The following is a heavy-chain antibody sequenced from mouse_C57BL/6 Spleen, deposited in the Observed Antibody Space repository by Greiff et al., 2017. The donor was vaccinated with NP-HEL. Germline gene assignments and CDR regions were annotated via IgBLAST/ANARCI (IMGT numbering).Heavy chain of an antibody. CDR1: GYAFTNYL. V-gene: IGHV1-54*01. CDR2: INPGSGGT. J-gene: IGHJ4*01. Sequence: QVQLKESGAELVRPGTSVKVSCKASGYAFTNYLIEWVKQRPGQGLEWIGVINPGSGGTNYNEKFKGKATLTADKSSSTAYMQLSSLTSEDSAVYFCARGGYGNPGYAMDYWGQGTSVTVSS. D-gene: IGHD2-10*02. CDR3: ARGGYGNPGYAMDY.